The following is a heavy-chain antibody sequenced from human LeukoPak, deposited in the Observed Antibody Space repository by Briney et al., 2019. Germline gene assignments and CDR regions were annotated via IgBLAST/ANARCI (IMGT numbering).Heavy chain of an antibody. D-gene: IGHD1-26*01. CDR2: IGDSGGST. Sequence: GGSLRLSCAASGFTFSNYAMTWVRQAPGKGLEWVSFIGDSGGSTYYADSVKGRFTVSRDNSKSTLYLQMNRLRAEDTAVYYCAKVGATHFDYWGQGTLVTVSS. CDR3: AKVGATHFDY. V-gene: IGHV3-23*01. J-gene: IGHJ4*02. CDR1: GFTFSNYA.